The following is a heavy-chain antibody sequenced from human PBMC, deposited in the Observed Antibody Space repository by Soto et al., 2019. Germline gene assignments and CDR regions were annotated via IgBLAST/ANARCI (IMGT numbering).Heavy chain of an antibody. CDR3: ARRFLEWLPNNWFDP. Sequence: QVQLQESGSGLVKPSQTLSLTCTVSGGSISSGDYYWSWIRQPPGKGLEWIGYIYYSGSTYYNPSLKSRVTISVDTSKNQFSLKLSSVTAADTAVYYCARRFLEWLPNNWFDPWGQGTLVTVSS. V-gene: IGHV4-30-4*01. J-gene: IGHJ5*02. CDR1: GGSISSGDYY. CDR2: IYYSGST. D-gene: IGHD3-3*01.